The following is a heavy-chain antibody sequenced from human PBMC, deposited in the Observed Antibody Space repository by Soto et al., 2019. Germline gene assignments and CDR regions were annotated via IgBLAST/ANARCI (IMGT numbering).Heavy chain of an antibody. CDR1: GGSPSNSY. V-gene: IGHV4-59*08. CDR2: IYYSGHT. J-gene: IGHJ4*01. Sequence: QVQLQESGPGLVKSSETLSLTCTVSGGSPSNSYWSWIRQPPGKGLEWIGYIYYSGHTNYNPSLNSRVTMSVDTSKNQFSLNLSSVTAADTAMYYCARFTRYYFDYWGQGTLVTVSS. CDR3: ARFTRYYFDY.